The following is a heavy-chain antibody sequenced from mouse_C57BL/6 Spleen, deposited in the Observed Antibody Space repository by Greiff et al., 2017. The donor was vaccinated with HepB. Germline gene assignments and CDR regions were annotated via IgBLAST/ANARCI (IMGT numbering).Heavy chain of an antibody. D-gene: IGHD1-1*01. Sequence: QVQLQQPGTELVKPGASVKLSCKASGYTFTSYWMHWVKQRPGQGLEWIGNINPSNGGTTYNEKFKSKATLTVDKSSSTAYMQLSSLTSDDSAVYYGAREYYGSSLYGDWGKGTSVTVSS. V-gene: IGHV1-53*01. CDR3: AREYYGSSLYGD. J-gene: IGHJ4*01. CDR1: GYTFTSYW. CDR2: INPSNGGT.